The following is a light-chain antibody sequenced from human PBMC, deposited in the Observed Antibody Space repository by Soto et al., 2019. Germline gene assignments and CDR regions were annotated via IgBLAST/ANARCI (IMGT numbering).Light chain of an antibody. CDR3: QQFNDWPWT. CDR2: AAS. Sequence: EIVMTQSPATLSVSQGERATLSCRASQSVIRNLAWYQQRPGQAPRLLVYAASTRAAGVPARFTGSGSGTEFTLTISSLQSEDFAVYYCQQFNDWPWTFGQGTNVEIK. V-gene: IGKV3-15*01. CDR1: QSVIRN. J-gene: IGKJ1*01.